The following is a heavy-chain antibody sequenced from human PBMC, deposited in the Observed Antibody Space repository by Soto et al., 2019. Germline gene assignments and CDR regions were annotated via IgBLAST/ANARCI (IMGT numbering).Heavy chain of an antibody. J-gene: IGHJ6*02. Sequence: QLQLQESGPGLLKPSETLSLTCSVSGGSISSRSYSWGWIRQPPGKGLEWIGTIYYSENTYYNPSLRSLVTISVDTSKNQFSLKLMSVTAADTSVYYCAKLAGYCSGNRCHGDYAMDVWGQGTTVTVSS. CDR1: GGSISSRSYS. V-gene: IGHV4-39*01. D-gene: IGHD2-15*01. CDR2: IYYSENT. CDR3: AKLAGYCSGNRCHGDYAMDV.